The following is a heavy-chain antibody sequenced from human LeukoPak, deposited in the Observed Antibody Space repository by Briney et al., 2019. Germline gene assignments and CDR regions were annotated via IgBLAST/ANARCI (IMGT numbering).Heavy chain of an antibody. CDR3: ARSQQEISSVLYGMDV. D-gene: IGHD6-13*01. CDR1: GFSLTTSGMC. Sequence: SGPTLVNPTQTLTLTCTFSGFSLTTSGMCVSWIRQPPGKALEWLARIDWDDDKYYSTSLKTRLTISKDTSKNQVVLTMTNMDPVDTATYYCARSQQEISSVLYGMDVWGQGTTVTVSS. V-gene: IGHV2-70*11. CDR2: IDWDDDK. J-gene: IGHJ6*02.